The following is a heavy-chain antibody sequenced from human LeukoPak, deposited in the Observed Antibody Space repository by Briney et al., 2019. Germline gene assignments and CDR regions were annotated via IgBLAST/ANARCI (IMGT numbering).Heavy chain of an antibody. Sequence: ASVKVSCKASGYTFTGYYIHWVRQAPGQGLEWMGWINPNSGGTNYAQKFQGRVTMTRDTSISTAYMELSRLSSDDTAVYYCARGNLAITVPGPFGYWGQGTLVTVSS. CDR1: GYTFTGYY. V-gene: IGHV1-2*02. D-gene: IGHD6-19*01. CDR3: ARGNLAITVPGPFGY. J-gene: IGHJ4*02. CDR2: INPNSGGT.